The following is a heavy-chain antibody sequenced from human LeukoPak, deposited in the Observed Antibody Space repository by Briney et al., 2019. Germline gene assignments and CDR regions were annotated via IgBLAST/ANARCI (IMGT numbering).Heavy chain of an antibody. CDR3: ARSLRVRGVPDYMDF. CDR1: GFTFSSTW. V-gene: IGHV3-7*03. CDR2: IQPDGSEG. Sequence: GGSLRLSCAASGFTFSSTWMSWVRQAPGKGLEWVGNIQPDGSEGYPVDSVKGRFTISRDNARNSLFLQMNSLRADDTAVYYCARSLRVRGVPDYMDFWGEGTTVIISS. J-gene: IGHJ6*03. D-gene: IGHD3-10*01.